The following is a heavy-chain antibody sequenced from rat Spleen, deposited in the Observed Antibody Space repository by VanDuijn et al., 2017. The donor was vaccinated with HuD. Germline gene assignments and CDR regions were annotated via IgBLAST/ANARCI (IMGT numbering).Heavy chain of an antibody. CDR3: ARRHYGYTDYFDY. CDR1: GFTFSDYN. V-gene: IGHV5-7*01. J-gene: IGHJ2*01. D-gene: IGHD1-9*01. Sequence: EVQLVESGGGLVQPGRSLKLSCAASGFTFSDYNMAWVRQAPKKGLEWVATISYGDSSGHSSTYYRDSVRGRFTVSRENAKSTLYFLMDSLRSEDTATYYCARRHYGYTDYFDYWGQGVMVTVSS. CDR2: ISYGDSSGHSST.